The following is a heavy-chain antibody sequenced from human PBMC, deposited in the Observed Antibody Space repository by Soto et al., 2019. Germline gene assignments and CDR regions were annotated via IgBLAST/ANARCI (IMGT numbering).Heavy chain of an antibody. V-gene: IGHV3-7*03. CDR2: INHDGSDK. J-gene: IGHJ4*02. CDR3: TTLSWDASDWH. D-gene: IGHD6-19*01. CDR1: GFTFNSYW. Sequence: GGSLRLSCVTSGFTFNSYWMSWVRQTPGQGLECVARINHDGSDKNYVDSVKGRFTISRDNAKNSLFLQMNSLRADDTAVYYCTTLSWDASDWHWGLGALVTVSS.